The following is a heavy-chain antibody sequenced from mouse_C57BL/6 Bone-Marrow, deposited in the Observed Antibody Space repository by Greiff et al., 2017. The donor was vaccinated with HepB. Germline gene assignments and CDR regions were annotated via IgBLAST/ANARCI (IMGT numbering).Heavy chain of an antibody. CDR2: INPYNGGT. Sequence: VQLQQSGPVLVKPGASVKMSCKASGYTFTDYYMNWVKQSHGKSLEWIGVINPYNGGTSYNQKFKGKATLTVDKSSSTAYMELNSLTSEDSAVYYCARPDGTRGFAYWGQGTLVTVSA. V-gene: IGHV1-19*01. CDR1: GYTFTDYY. J-gene: IGHJ3*01. CDR3: ARPDGTRGFAY. D-gene: IGHD2-1*01.